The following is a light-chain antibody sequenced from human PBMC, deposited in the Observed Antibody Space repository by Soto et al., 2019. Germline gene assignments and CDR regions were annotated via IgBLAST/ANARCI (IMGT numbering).Light chain of an antibody. J-gene: IGLJ1*01. CDR1: SSDIGAYDF. V-gene: IGLV2-8*01. CDR2: EVN. Sequence: QSVLTQPPTASGSPGQSLIVSCTGTSSDIGAYDFVSWYQQHPGKVPKLLIYEVNKRPSGVPDRFSGSKSGNTASLTVSGLQAEDEADYFCSSYVGINKLDVFGSGTKVNVL. CDR3: SSYVGINKLDV.